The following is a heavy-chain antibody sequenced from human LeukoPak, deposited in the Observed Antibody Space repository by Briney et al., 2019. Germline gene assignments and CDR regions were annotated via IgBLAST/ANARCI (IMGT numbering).Heavy chain of an antibody. Sequence: PSETLSLTCAVYGESFSGHYWTWIRQPPGKGLEWIGEIDGSGSTNYNPSLKSRVTMLEDTSKNQFFLKLKSVTAADTAMYYCARRPAGTIDYWGQGTLVTVSS. CDR3: ARRPAGTIDY. CDR2: IDGSGST. J-gene: IGHJ4*02. CDR1: GESFSGHY. V-gene: IGHV4-34*01. D-gene: IGHD6-19*01.